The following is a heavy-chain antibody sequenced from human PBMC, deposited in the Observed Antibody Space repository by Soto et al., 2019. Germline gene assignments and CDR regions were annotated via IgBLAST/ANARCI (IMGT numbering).Heavy chain of an antibody. J-gene: IGHJ4*02. CDR2: ISSNGANT. D-gene: IGHD3-10*01. V-gene: IGHV3-23*01. Sequence: GGSLRLSCAASGFTFAGFAMNWVRQAPGKGLEWVSTISSNGANTYYADSVKGRFTISRDNSKNTLYLQMNSLRAEDTAIYYCAKDAYGSGTYYYFDYWAQGSLVTV. CDR1: GFTFAGFA. CDR3: AKDAYGSGTYYYFDY.